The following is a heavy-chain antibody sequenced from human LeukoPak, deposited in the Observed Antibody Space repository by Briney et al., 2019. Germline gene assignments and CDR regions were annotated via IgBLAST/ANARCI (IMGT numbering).Heavy chain of an antibody. Sequence: GASVKVSCKASGGTFSSYAISWVRQAPGQGLERMGGIIPIFGTANYAQKFQGRVTITADESTSTAYMELSSLRSEDTAVYYCARDLRGRKDGNGPPYYYGMDVWGQGTTVTVSS. CDR3: ARDLRGRKDGNGPPYYYGMDV. CDR1: GGTFSSYA. J-gene: IGHJ6*02. D-gene: IGHD5-24*01. CDR2: IIPIFGTA. V-gene: IGHV1-69*13.